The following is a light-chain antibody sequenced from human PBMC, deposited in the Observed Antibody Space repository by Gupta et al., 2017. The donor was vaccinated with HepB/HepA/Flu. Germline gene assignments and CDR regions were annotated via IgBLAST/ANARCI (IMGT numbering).Light chain of an antibody. V-gene: IGKV3-15*01. CDR1: QSVSSN. CDR3: QQYNNWPPWT. J-gene: IGKJ1*01. Sequence: EIVMTQSPATLSVSPGERATLPCRASQSVSSNLAWYQQKPGQAPRLLIYGASTRATGIPARFSGSGSGTEFTLTISRLQSEDFAVYYCQQYNNWPPWTFGQGTXVEIK. CDR2: GAS.